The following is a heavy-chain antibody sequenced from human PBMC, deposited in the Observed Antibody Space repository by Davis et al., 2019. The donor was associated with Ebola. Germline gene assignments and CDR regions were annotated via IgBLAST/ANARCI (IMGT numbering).Heavy chain of an antibody. Sequence: SVKVSCKASGYTFTGYYMHWVRQAPGQGLEWMGRIIPVVDTKDYAQKFQGRVTLTADKATNTAYMELSGLRFDDTAVYYCARLYGMDVWGKGTTVTVSS. V-gene: IGHV1-69*08. J-gene: IGHJ6*04. CDR1: GYTFTGYY. CDR3: ARLYGMDV. CDR2: IIPVVDTK.